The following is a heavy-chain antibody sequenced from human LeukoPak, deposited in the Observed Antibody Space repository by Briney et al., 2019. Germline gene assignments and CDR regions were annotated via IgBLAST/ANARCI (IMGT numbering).Heavy chain of an antibody. Sequence: ASVKVSCKASGYTFTSHVMNWVRQAPGQGLEWMGLINTNTGNPTYAQGFTGRFVFSLDTSVSTAYLQISSLKAEDTAVYYCASSGGYSYGPPDFYFDYWGQGTLVTVSS. CDR2: INTNTGNP. CDR3: ASSGGYSYGPPDFYFDY. D-gene: IGHD5-18*01. J-gene: IGHJ4*02. V-gene: IGHV7-4-1*02. CDR1: GYTFTSHV.